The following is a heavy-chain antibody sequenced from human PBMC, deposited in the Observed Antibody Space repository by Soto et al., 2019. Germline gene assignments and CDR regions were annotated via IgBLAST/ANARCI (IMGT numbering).Heavy chain of an antibody. J-gene: IGHJ5*02. D-gene: IGHD6-13*01. CDR2: ISSSNRTI. CDR3: TRDASRDSSARGWFDP. V-gene: IGHV3-48*04. CDR1: GFTFRSYS. Sequence: PGGSLRLSCAASGFTFRSYSMNWVRQAPGKGLEWVSYISSSNRTINYADSVKGRFTISRDNAKNSLHLQMNSLRAEDTAVYYCTRDASRDSSARGWFDPWGPGTLVTVSS.